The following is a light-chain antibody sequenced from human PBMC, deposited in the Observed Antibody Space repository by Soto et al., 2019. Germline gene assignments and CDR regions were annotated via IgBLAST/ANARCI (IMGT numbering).Light chain of an antibody. CDR3: LQDYNFPRT. CDR1: QGIRRD. V-gene: IGKV1-6*01. J-gene: IGKJ1*01. CDR2: SAS. Sequence: AIQMTQSPSSLSASVGDTVTITCRASQGIRRDLSWYQQKPGEAPKLLIYSASDLQGAVPSRFRGSGSRTDFTLTISSLQPEDFATYYCLQDYNFPRTFGHGTKVEV.